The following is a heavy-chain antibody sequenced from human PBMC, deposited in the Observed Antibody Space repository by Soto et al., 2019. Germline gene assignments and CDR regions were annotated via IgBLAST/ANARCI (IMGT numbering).Heavy chain of an antibody. J-gene: IGHJ4*02. CDR1: GFTFRSYV. D-gene: IGHD3-16*01. CDR3: ARWGTTGGLDV. V-gene: IGHV3-33*05. Sequence: QVQLVESGGGVVQPGTSLRLSCVRSGFTFRSYVIHWVRQAPGKGLEWVALTSYDGSNNFYGDSVKGRFTISRHNSRNTVELQMDSLRFEETALYYCARWGTTGGLDVWGQGTLVSVSS. CDR2: TSYDGSNN.